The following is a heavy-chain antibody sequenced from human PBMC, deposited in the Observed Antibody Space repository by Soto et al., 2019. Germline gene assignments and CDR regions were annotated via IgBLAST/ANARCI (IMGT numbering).Heavy chain of an antibody. CDR3: ASLGGYYDSSGYSLRFDY. CDR1: GGSISSSSYY. Sequence: PSETLSLTCTVSGGSISSSSYYWGWIRQPPGKGLEWIGSIYYSGSTYYNPSLKSRVTISIDTSKNQFSLKLSSVTAADTAVYYCASLGGYYDSSGYSLRFDYWGQGTLVTVS. J-gene: IGHJ4*02. D-gene: IGHD3-22*01. CDR2: IYYSGST. V-gene: IGHV4-39*01.